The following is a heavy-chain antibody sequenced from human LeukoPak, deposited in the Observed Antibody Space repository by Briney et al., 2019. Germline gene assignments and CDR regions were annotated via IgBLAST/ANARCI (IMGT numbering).Heavy chain of an antibody. D-gene: IGHD6-6*01. Sequence: GGSLRLSCVASGFTFSSYGMHWVRQAPGKGLEWVAVIWYDGSNNYYADSMKGRFTVSRDNAKNSLYLQMDSLRDGDTAVYYCTRGRPGHYYDYWGQGTRVTVSS. V-gene: IGHV3-33*01. CDR1: GFTFSSYG. J-gene: IGHJ4*02. CDR2: IWYDGSNN. CDR3: TRGRPGHYYDY.